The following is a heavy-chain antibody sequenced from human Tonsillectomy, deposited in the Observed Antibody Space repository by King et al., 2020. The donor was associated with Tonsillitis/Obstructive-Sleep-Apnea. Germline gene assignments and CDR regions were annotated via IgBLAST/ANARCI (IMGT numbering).Heavy chain of an antibody. J-gene: IGHJ6*03. CDR1: GFTFSDYA. D-gene: IGHD3-3*01. Sequence: VQLVESGGGVVQPGRSLRLSCAASGFTFSDYALHWVRQAPGKGLEWVAAISNDGSNQYYADSVKGRFTISRDNSKNTLYLQMNSLTAEDTAVYYCARPPDSYDLWRVRTYYYYMDVWGEGTAVTVPS. V-gene: IGHV3-30*04. CDR2: ISNDGSNQ. CDR3: ARPPDSYDLWRVRTYYYYMDV.